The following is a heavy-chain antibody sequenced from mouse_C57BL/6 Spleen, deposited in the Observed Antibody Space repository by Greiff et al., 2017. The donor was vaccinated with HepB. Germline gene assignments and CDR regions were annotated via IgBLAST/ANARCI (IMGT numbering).Heavy chain of an antibody. CDR1: GYAFSSSW. D-gene: IGHD3-2*02. CDR3: AQTAQATNYAMDY. J-gene: IGHJ4*01. CDR2: IYPGDGDT. V-gene: IGHV1-82*01. Sequence: QVQLQQSGPELVKPGASVKISCKASGYAFSSSWMNWVKQRPGKGLEWIGRIYPGDGDTNYNGKFKGKATLTADKSSSTAYMQLSSLTSEDSAVYFCAQTAQATNYAMDYWGQGTSVTVSS.